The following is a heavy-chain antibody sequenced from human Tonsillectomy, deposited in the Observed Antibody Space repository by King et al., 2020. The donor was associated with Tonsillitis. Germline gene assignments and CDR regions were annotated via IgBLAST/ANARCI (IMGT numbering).Heavy chain of an antibody. CDR2: IYSGDSDI. V-gene: IGHV5-51*03. J-gene: IGHJ4*02. Sequence: QLVQSGAEVKKPGESLKISCKGSGYRFTSYWIGWVRQMPGKGLEWMGIIYSGDSDIRYNPSFQDQVTISADSSISTAYLQWSSLKASDTATYFCARLCSGGSCYFDYWGQGTLVTVSS. CDR1: GYRFTSYW. D-gene: IGHD2-15*01. CDR3: ARLCSGGSCYFDY.